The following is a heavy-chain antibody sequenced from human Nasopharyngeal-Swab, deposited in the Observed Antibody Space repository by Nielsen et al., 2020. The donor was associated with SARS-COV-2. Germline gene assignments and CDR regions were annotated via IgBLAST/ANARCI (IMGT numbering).Heavy chain of an antibody. V-gene: IGHV4-61*02. D-gene: IGHD3-10*01. CDR2: IDTSGT. Sequence: SETLSLTCTVSGASIGSGKYYWGWIRPSAGKGLEWLGRIDTSGTTYNPSLKSRVTMSLDTSKNEFPLKVNSVTAADTAVYYCVRDSPMTRAVIVEYWGQGTLVTVSS. J-gene: IGHJ4*02. CDR1: GASIGSGKYY. CDR3: VRDSPMTRAVIVEY.